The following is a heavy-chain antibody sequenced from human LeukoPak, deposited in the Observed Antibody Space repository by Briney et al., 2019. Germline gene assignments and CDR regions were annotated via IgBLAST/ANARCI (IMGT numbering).Heavy chain of an antibody. CDR2: IYYSGST. Sequence: SETLSLTCTVSGGSISSYYWSWIRQPPGKGLEWIGYIYYSGSTNYNPSLKSRVTISVDTSKNQFSLKLSSVTAADTAAYYCARVSGFWSGYPNWFDPWGQGTLVTVSS. D-gene: IGHD3-3*01. J-gene: IGHJ5*02. CDR1: GGSISSYY. V-gene: IGHV4-59*01. CDR3: ARVSGFWSGYPNWFDP.